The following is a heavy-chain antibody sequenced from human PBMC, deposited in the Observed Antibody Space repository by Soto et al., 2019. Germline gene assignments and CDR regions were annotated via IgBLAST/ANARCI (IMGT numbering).Heavy chain of an antibody. D-gene: IGHD2-21*01. CDR2: IRYDGSNK. J-gene: IGHJ4*02. CDR3: ARSDDCDY. CDR1: GFTFSSYG. V-gene: IGHV3-33*01. Sequence: QVQLVESGGGVVQPGRSLRLSCAASGFTFSSYGMHWVRQAPGKGLEWVAVIRYDGSNKYYADSVKGRFTISRDNSKNTLYLQMTSLRAEDTAVYYCARSDDCDYWGQGTLVTVSS.